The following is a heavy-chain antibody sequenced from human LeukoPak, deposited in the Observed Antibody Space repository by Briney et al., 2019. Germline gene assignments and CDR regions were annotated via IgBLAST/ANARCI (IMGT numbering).Heavy chain of an antibody. CDR1: GGSISSYY. V-gene: IGHV4-59*01. D-gene: IGHD5-18*01. Sequence: SETLSLTCTVSGGSISSYYWSWIQQPPGKGLEWIGYIYYSGSTNYNPSLKSRVTISVDTSKNQFSLKLSSVTAADTAVYYCARGGYSYGYYMDVWGKGTTVTVSS. J-gene: IGHJ6*03. CDR2: IYYSGST. CDR3: ARGGYSYGYYMDV.